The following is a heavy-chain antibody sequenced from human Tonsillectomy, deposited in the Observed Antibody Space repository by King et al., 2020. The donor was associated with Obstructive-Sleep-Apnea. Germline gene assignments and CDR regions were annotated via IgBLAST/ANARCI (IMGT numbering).Heavy chain of an antibody. CDR3: ARLGCGGDCYSSKDWYFDL. Sequence: VQLQESGPGLVKPSQTLSLTCTVSGGSISSGGYYWSWVRPHPGKGLDWIGYIYYSGSTHYNPSLKIRVNISVDTSKNQLSLKWSSVTAADTAVYYCARLGCGGDCYSSKDWYFDLWGRCTLVTVSS. CDR1: GGSISSGGYY. V-gene: IGHV4-31*03. CDR2: IYYSGST. D-gene: IGHD2-21*02. J-gene: IGHJ2*01.